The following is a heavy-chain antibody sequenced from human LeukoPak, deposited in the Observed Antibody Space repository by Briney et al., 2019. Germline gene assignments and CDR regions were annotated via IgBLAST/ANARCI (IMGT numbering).Heavy chain of an antibody. CDR1: GGTFSSYA. Sequence: GASVKVSCKASGGTFSSYAISWVRQAPGQGLEWMGGIIPIFGTANYAQKFQGRVTITADKSTSTAYMELSSLRGEDTAVYYCARGSNFYDSSGYYHPFDYWGQGTLVTVSS. D-gene: IGHD3-22*01. J-gene: IGHJ4*02. CDR3: ARGSNFYDSSGYYHPFDY. V-gene: IGHV1-69*06. CDR2: IIPIFGTA.